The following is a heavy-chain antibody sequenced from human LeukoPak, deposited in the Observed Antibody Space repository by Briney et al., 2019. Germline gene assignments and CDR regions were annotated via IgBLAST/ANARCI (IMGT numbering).Heavy chain of an antibody. D-gene: IGHD2-15*01. CDR1: GYTLISHG. Sequence: ASVKVSCMASGYTLISHGISCVRQAPGQGREWMGWISTYSGSTTVAQKFQESVTMTSDSSTNTVFMKLRRLRSDDTAVYYCGRDPCRTGGICYSRFEYWGQGTLLTVSS. J-gene: IGHJ4*02. V-gene: IGHV1-18*01. CDR3: GRDPCRTGGICYSRFEY. CDR2: ISTYSGST.